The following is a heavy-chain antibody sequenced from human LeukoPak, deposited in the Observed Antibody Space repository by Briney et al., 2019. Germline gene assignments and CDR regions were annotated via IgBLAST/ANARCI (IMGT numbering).Heavy chain of an antibody. V-gene: IGHV4-34*01. J-gene: IGHJ5*02. Sequence: SEALSLTCAVYGGSFSGYYWSWIRQPPGKGLEWIGEINHSGSTNYNPSLKSRVTISVDTSKNQFSLKLSSVTAADTAVYYCARRIAARGNWFDPWGQGTLVTVSS. CDR1: GGSFSGYY. D-gene: IGHD6-6*01. CDR3: ARRIAARGNWFDP. CDR2: INHSGST.